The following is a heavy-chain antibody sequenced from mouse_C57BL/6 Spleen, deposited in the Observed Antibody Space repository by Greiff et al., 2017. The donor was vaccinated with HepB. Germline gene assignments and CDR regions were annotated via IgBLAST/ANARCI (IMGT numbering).Heavy chain of an antibody. J-gene: IGHJ2*01. CDR1: GYTFTDYY. V-gene: IGHV1-26*01. CDR3: ARYDYDGIDY. CDR2: INPNNGGT. Sequence: EVQLQQSGPELVKHGASVKISCKASGYTFTDYYMNWVKQSHGKSLEWIGDINPNNGGTSYNQKFKGKATLTVDKSSSTAYMELRSLTSEDSAVYYCARYDYDGIDYWGQGTTLTVSS. D-gene: IGHD2-4*01.